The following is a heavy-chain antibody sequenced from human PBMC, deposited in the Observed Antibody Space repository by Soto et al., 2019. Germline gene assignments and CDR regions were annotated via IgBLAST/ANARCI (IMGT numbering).Heavy chain of an antibody. Sequence: GGSLRLSCAASGFTVSSNYMSWVRQAPGKGLEWVSVIYSGGSTYYADSVKGRFTISRDNSKNTLYLQMNSLRAEDTAVYYCARGPYDSSGYYHNWGQGTLVTVSS. CDR2: IYSGGST. V-gene: IGHV3-53*01. D-gene: IGHD3-22*01. CDR3: ARGPYDSSGYYHN. CDR1: GFTVSSNY. J-gene: IGHJ4*02.